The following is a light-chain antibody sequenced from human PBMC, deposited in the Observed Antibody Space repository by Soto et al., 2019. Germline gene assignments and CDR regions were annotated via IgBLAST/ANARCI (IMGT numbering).Light chain of an antibody. Sequence: DIVTTQSPLSLPVTPGDPACICCMSGERLLHSNGYNYLDWYLQKPGQSPQLLIYLGSNRASGVPDRFSGSGSGTDFTLKISRVEAEDVGVYYCMQALQTPLSITFGQGTRLEIK. CDR3: MQALQTPLSIT. V-gene: IGKV2-28*01. CDR2: LGS. CDR1: ERLLHSNGYNY. J-gene: IGKJ5*01.